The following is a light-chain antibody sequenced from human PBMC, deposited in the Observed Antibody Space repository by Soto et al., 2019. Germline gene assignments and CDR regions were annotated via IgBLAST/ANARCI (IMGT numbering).Light chain of an antibody. CDR3: QQRSNCPLDDS. Sequence: LLTQSPATLSLSPGDSATLSCRASQSVTTYLAWYQQKPGQAPRLLIYDVSNRATGIPARFRGSGSGTDFTLTIICLEPEDSAVYYCQQRSNCPLDDSFGQGTRLE. CDR1: QSVTTY. V-gene: IGKV3-11*01. CDR2: DVS. J-gene: IGKJ2*01.